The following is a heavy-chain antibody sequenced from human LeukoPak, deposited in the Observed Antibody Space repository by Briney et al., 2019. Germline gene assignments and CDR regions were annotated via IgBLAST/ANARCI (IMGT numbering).Heavy chain of an antibody. Sequence: GASVKVSCKASGYTFTSYGISWVRQAPGQGLEWMGWISACNGNTNYAQKLQGRVTMTTDTSTSTAYMELRSLRSDDTAVYYCARTSLGIAAGWFDPWGQGTLVTVSS. CDR1: GYTFTSYG. CDR2: ISACNGNT. D-gene: IGHD6-25*01. J-gene: IGHJ5*02. CDR3: ARTSLGIAAGWFDP. V-gene: IGHV1-18*01.